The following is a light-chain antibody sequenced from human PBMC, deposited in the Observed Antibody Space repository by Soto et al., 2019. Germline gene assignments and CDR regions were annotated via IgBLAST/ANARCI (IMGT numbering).Light chain of an antibody. CDR3: QQRNIWPPVT. Sequence: EILMTQSPATLSVSPGERATLSCRASQSVNNNLAWYQQKRGQAPRLLIYGASTRATGIPARFSGSGSGTDFTLTISSLEPEDSAVYYCQQRNIWPPVTFGQGTRLEIK. J-gene: IGKJ5*01. CDR1: QSVNNN. V-gene: IGKV3-15*01. CDR2: GAS.